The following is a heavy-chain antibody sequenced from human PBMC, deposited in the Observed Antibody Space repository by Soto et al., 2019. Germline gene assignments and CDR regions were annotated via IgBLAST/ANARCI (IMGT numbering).Heavy chain of an antibody. D-gene: IGHD5-18*01. V-gene: IGHV3-74*01. CDR3: ARRRYSYDPYFDY. CDR2: INSDGSST. Sequence: GGSLRLSCAASGFTFSSNWMHWVRQAPGKGLVWVARINSDGSSTSYADSVKGRFSISRDNAKNTLYLQINSLRAEDTAVYYCARRRYSYDPYFDYWGQGTLVTVSS. J-gene: IGHJ4*02. CDR1: GFTFSSNW.